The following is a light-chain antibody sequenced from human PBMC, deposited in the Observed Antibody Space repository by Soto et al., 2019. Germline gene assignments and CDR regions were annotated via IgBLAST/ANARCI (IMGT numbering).Light chain of an antibody. Sequence: EVVLTQSPVTLSVSPGERATLSCRASESVSGNLAWYQQKPGQAPRLVIYGASTRATGIPARFSGSGSGTEFPLTISSLQSDDFAVYYCQQYDKWPPWTFGQGTKVEIK. CDR3: QQYDKWPPWT. CDR2: GAS. CDR1: ESVSGN. J-gene: IGKJ1*01. V-gene: IGKV3-15*01.